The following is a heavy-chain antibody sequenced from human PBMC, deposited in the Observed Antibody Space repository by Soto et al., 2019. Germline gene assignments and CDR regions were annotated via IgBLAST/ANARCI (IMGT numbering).Heavy chain of an antibody. J-gene: IGHJ4*02. V-gene: IGHV1-69*13. CDR3: ARGSRSYRRSPVNY. CDR1: GGTFSSYA. CDR2: IIPIFGTA. Sequence: SVKVSCKASGGTFSSYAISWVRQAPGQGLEWMGGIIPIFGTANYAQKFQGRVTITADESTSTAYMELGSLRSEDTAVYYCARGSRSYRRSPVNYWGQGTLVTVSS. D-gene: IGHD1-26*01.